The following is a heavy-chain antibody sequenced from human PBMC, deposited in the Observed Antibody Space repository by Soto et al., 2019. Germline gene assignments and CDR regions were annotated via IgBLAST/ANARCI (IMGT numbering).Heavy chain of an antibody. CDR2: INSDGSST. J-gene: IGHJ4*02. D-gene: IGHD3-22*01. CDR3: AIRASYYDSSGYFDY. CDR1: GFTFSSYW. Sequence: EVQLVESGGGLVQPGGSLRLSCAASGFTFSSYWMHWVRQAPGKGLVWVSRINSDGSSTSYADSVKGRFTISRDNDKNTRYLQMNRLRAEDTAVYYCAIRASYYDSSGYFDYWGQGTLVTVSS. V-gene: IGHV3-74*01.